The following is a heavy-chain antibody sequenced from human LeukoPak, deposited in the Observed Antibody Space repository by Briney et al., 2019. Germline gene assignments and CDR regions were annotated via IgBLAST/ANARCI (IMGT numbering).Heavy chain of an antibody. D-gene: IGHD1-14*01. CDR3: TRYNVGFDY. CDR1: GFTFSGSA. CDR2: IRSKANNYAT. Sequence: QSGGSLRLSCAASGFTFSGSAMHWVRQASGKGLEWVGRIRSKANNYATVYAASVKGRFTISRDDSKNTAYLQMNSLKTEDTAVYYCTRYNVGFDYWGQGTLVTVSS. J-gene: IGHJ4*02. V-gene: IGHV3-73*01.